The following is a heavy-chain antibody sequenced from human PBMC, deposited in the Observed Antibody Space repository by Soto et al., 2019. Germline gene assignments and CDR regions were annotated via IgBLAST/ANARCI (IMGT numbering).Heavy chain of an antibody. CDR3: ARWWSGSRQGFDP. CDR1: GGSISSGDYY. CDR2: IYYSGST. D-gene: IGHD3-3*01. V-gene: IGHV4-31*03. J-gene: IGHJ5*02. Sequence: QVQLQESGPGLVKPSQTLSLTCTVSGGSISSGDYYWSWIRQHPGKGLEWIGYIYYSGSTYYNPSLKRRVTLTVETSKNQFSLKLSSVTAADTAVYYCARWWSGSRQGFDPWGQGTLVTVSS.